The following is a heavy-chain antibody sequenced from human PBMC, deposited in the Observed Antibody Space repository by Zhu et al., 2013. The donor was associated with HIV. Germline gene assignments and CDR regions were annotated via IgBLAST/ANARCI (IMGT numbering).Heavy chain of an antibody. D-gene: IGHD5-12*01. CDR1: GGAFSSYG. V-gene: IGHV1-69*14. Sequence: QVQLVQSGPEVKKPGSSVKVSCKASGGAFSSYGLSWVRQAPGQGLEWMGGIIPIFGTANYTQKFQGRVTITADKSTNTAYMELSSLRSDDTAVYYCARGGWLQLILYLDLWGPGTLVTVSS. CDR2: IIPIFGTA. CDR3: ARGGWLQLILYLDL. J-gene: IGHJ4*02.